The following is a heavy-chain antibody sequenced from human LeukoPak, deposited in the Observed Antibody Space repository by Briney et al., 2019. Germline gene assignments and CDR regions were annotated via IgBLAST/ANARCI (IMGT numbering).Heavy chain of an antibody. D-gene: IGHD6-13*01. CDR1: GFTFSSYS. Sequence: GGSLRLSCGASGFTFSSYSMNWVRQAPGKGREWVSSISSSSSYIYYADSVKGRFTISRDNAKNLLYLQMNSLRAEDTAVYYCARDERYSSSWSYWGQGTLVTVSS. CDR2: ISSSSSYI. CDR3: ARDERYSSSWSY. J-gene: IGHJ4*02. V-gene: IGHV3-21*01.